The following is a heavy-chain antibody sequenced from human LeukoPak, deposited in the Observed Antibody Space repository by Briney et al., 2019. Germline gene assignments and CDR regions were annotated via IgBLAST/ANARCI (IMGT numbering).Heavy chain of an antibody. CDR2: IYYSGST. CDR3: ARGYDGWFDP. J-gene: IGHJ5*02. D-gene: IGHD3-3*01. V-gene: IGHV4-59*01. CDR1: GGSISSYY. Sequence: PSETLSLTCTVSGGSISSYYWSWIRQPSGKGLEWIGYIYYSGSTNYNPSLKSRVTISVDTSKNQFSLKLSSVTAADTAVYYCARGYDGWFDPWGQGTLVTVSS.